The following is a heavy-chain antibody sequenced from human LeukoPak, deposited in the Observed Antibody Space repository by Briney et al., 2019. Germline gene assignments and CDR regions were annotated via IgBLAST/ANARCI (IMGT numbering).Heavy chain of an antibody. CDR1: GFTFSSYA. CDR2: ISGSGGST. D-gene: IGHD3-3*01. Sequence: QPGRSLRLSCAASGFTFSSYAMSWVRQAPGKGLEWVSAISGSGGSTYYADSVKGRFTISRDNSKNTLYLQMNSLRAEDTAVYYCAKGRFGVVIPLLFDYWGQGTLVTVSS. J-gene: IGHJ4*02. CDR3: AKGRFGVVIPLLFDY. V-gene: IGHV3-23*01.